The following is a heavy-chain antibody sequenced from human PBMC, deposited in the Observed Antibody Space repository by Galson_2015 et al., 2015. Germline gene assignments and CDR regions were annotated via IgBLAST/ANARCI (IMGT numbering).Heavy chain of an antibody. CDR1: GYILTKYA. CDR3: ARDRDGECSKISYYSFDP. D-gene: IGHD6-6*01. Sequence: SAKVSCKASGYILTKYAMDWVRQAPGKGLEWMGWINTNTGNPTYAQGFKGRLALSSDTSANTAYLEISSLTSEDTAVYYCARDRDGECSKISYYSFDPWGQGTLVTVSS. V-gene: IGHV7-4-1*02. J-gene: IGHJ5*01. CDR2: INTNTGNP.